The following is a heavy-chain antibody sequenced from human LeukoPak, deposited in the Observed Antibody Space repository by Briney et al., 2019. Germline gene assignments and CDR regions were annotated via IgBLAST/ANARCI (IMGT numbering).Heavy chain of an antibody. CDR3: AKSGDLPYGNY. J-gene: IGHJ4*02. CDR2: VGWDFGT. CDR1: VFTFSDHS. Sequence: PGGSLRLSCALSVFTFSDHSMHCLRQVPGKGLEYVAFVGWDFGTYYIDSVKGRFTVSRDNSKNTLYLQMNSLRAEDTAVYYCAKSGDLPYGNYWGQGTLVTVSS. V-gene: IGHV3-43*01. D-gene: IGHD3-3*01.